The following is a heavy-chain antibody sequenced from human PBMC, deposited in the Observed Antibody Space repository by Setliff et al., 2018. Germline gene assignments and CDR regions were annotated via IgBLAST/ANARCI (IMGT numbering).Heavy chain of an antibody. D-gene: IGHD2-15*01. V-gene: IGHV3-48*01. CDR1: GFSFSSEH. CDR2: ISSSYSSI. Sequence: PGESLKISCAASGFSFSSEHMNWVRQAPGKGLEWVSYISSSYSSIYSDSVKDRFTISRDNAKETLYLQMDSLRAEDTAVYYCVRELRVVVGVGIQGVFDIWGQGTMVTVSS. CDR3: VRELRVVVGVGIQGVFDI. J-gene: IGHJ3*02.